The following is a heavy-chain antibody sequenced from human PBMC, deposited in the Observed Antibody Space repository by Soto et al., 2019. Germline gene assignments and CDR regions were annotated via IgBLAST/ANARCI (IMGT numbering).Heavy chain of an antibody. Sequence: GGSLRLSCAASGFTFSSYAMSWVRQAPGRGLEWVSAISGSGGSTYYADSVKGRFTISRDNSKNTLYLQMNSLRAEDTAVYYCAKSHYYDSSGYLFDYWGQGTLVTVSS. V-gene: IGHV3-23*01. CDR1: GFTFSSYA. D-gene: IGHD3-22*01. CDR3: AKSHYYDSSGYLFDY. CDR2: ISGSGGST. J-gene: IGHJ4*02.